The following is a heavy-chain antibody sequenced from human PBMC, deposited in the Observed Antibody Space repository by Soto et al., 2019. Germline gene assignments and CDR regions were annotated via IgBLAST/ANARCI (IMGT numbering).Heavy chain of an antibody. CDR1: GGPISSYY. Sequence: SETLSLTCTVSGGPISSYYWSWIRQPPGKGLEWIGYIYYSGSANYNPSLKSRVTISVDTSKNQFSLKLSSVTAADTAVYYCARISSSWYYFDYWGQGTLVTVSS. CDR2: IYYSGSA. J-gene: IGHJ4*02. CDR3: ARISSSWYYFDY. D-gene: IGHD6-13*01. V-gene: IGHV4-59*01.